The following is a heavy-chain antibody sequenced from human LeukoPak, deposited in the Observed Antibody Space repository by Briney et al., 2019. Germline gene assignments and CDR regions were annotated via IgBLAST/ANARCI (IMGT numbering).Heavy chain of an antibody. D-gene: IGHD2-2*01. CDR2: IYYSGST. CDR1: GGSISSSSYY. CDR3: ARVLGYCSSSSCYNWIDP. Sequence: SETLSLTCTVSGGSISSSSYYWGWIRQPPGKGLEWIGSIYYSGSTYYNPSLKSRVTISVDTSKNQFSLKLSSVTAADTAVCYCARVLGYCSSSSCYNWIDPWGQGTLVTVSS. V-gene: IGHV4-39*01. J-gene: IGHJ5*02.